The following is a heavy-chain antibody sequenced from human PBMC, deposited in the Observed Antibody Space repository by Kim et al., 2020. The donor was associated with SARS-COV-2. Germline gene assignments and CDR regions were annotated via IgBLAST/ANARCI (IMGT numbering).Heavy chain of an antibody. V-gene: IGHV3-30*04. D-gene: IGHD3-9*01. J-gene: IGHJ6*02. CDR2: ISYDGSNK. CDR1: GFTFSSYA. CDR3: ARVGSGTYYDILTGYYYYYGMDV. Sequence: GGSLRLSCAASGFTFSSYAMHWVRQAPGKGLEWVAVISYDGSNKYYADSVKGRFTISRDNSKNTLYLQMNSLRAEATAVYYCARVGSGTYYDILTGYYYYYGMDVWGQGPTVTVSS.